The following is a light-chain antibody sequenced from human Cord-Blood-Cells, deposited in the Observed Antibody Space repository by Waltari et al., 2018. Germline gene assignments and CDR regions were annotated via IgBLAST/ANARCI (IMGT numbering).Light chain of an antibody. J-gene: IGLJ3*02. Sequence: QSVLTQPPSASGTPGQRVTISCSASSSNSGSTYVYWYQHHPGTAPKLLIYRNNQRPSGVPDRFSGSKSGTSASLAISGLRSEDEADYYCAAWDDSLSGWVFGGGTKLTVL. CDR1: SSNSGSTY. V-gene: IGLV1-47*01. CDR3: AAWDDSLSGWV. CDR2: RNN.